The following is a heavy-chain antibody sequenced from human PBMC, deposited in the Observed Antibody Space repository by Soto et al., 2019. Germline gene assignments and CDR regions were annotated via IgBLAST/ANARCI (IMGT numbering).Heavy chain of an antibody. CDR2: ISSSSSYI. Sequence: VQLVESGGGLVKPGGSLRLSCAASGFTFSSYSMNWVRQAPGKGLEWVSSISSSSSYIYYADSVKGRFTISRDNAKNSLYLQMNSLRAEDTAVYYCARGGCSSTSCYIGALDYYYGMDAWGQGTTVTVSS. V-gene: IGHV3-21*01. CDR1: GFTFSSYS. CDR3: ARGGCSSTSCYIGALDYYYGMDA. D-gene: IGHD2-2*02. J-gene: IGHJ6*02.